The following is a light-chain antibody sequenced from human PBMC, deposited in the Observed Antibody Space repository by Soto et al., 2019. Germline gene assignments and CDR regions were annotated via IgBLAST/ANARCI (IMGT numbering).Light chain of an antibody. CDR3: QQYGSSPPT. Sequence: IVLTYAPGTLSLSRWEIATLSCRASQSVSRYLTWYQQKPGQGPRVLIYGASSRATGIPDRFSGSGSGTDFTLTINRLEPEDFAVYYCQQYGSSPPTFGQATKVDIK. CDR1: QSVSRY. J-gene: IGKJ1*01. V-gene: IGKV3-20*01. CDR2: GAS.